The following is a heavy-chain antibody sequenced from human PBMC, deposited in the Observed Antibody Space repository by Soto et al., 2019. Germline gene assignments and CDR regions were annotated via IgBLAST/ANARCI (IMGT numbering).Heavy chain of an antibody. V-gene: IGHV1-69*13. CDR2: IIPIFGTA. CDR1: GGTFSSYA. Sequence: GASVKVSCKASGGTFSSYAISWVRQAPGQGLEWMGGIIPIFGTANYAQKFQGRVTITADESTSTAYMELSSLRSEDTAVYYCASRGVTMVRGVIKYYYYGMDVWGQGTTVTVSS. CDR3: ASRGVTMVRGVIKYYYYGMDV. J-gene: IGHJ6*02. D-gene: IGHD3-10*01.